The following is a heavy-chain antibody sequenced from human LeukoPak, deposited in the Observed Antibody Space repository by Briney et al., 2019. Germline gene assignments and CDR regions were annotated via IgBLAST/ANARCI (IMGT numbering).Heavy chain of an antibody. J-gene: IGHJ4*02. V-gene: IGHV4-39*01. CDR1: GGSISSSSYY. D-gene: IGHD2-15*01. Sequence: SETLSLTCTVSGGSISSSSYYWGWIRQPPGKGLEWIGSIYYSGSTYYNPSLKSRVTISVDTSKNQFSLKLSSVTAADTAVYYCATYCSGGSCYSGEAFDYWGQGTLVTVSS. CDR2: IYYSGST. CDR3: ATYCSGGSCYSGEAFDY.